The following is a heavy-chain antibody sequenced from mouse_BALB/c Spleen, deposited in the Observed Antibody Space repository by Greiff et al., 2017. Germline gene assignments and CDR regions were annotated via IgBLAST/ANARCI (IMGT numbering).Heavy chain of an antibody. J-gene: IGHJ4*01. V-gene: IGHV1-69*02. D-gene: IGHD2-3*01. CDR2: IDPSDSYT. CDR1: GYTFTSYW. CDR3: ARRGLYDGYPYAMDY. Sequence: QVQLKQPGAELVKPGASVKLSCKASGYTFTSYWMHWVKQRPGQGLEWIGEIDPSDSYTNYNQKFKGKATLTVDKSSSTAYMQLSSLTSEDSAVYYCARRGLYDGYPYAMDYWGQGTSVTVSS.